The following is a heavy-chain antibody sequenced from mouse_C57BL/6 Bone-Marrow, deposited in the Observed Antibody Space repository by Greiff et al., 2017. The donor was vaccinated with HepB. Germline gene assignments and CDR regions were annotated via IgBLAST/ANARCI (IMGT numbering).Heavy chain of an antibody. CDR3: ARSTHYYGSSCYAMDY. D-gene: IGHD1-1*01. Sequence: VQLQQPGAELVRPGSSVKLSCKASGYTFTSYWMHWVKQRPIQGLEWIGNIDPSDSETHYNQKFKDKATLTVDKSSSTAYMQLSSLTSEDSAVYYCARSTHYYGSSCYAMDYWGQGTSVTVSS. V-gene: IGHV1-52*01. J-gene: IGHJ4*01. CDR1: GYTFTSYW. CDR2: IDPSDSET.